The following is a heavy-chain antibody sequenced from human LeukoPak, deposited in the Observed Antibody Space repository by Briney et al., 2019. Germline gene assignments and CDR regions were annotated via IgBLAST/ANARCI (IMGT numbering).Heavy chain of an antibody. CDR3: AKSDSDGYSYGYDY. CDR2: ISWNSGTI. J-gene: IGHJ4*02. CDR1: GFTFDGYG. Sequence: GGLVQPGMSLRLSCAASGFTFDGYGMHWVRQAPGKGLEWVSGISWNSGTIGYADSVKGRFTISRDNAKNSLYLQMNSLRAEDTALYYCAKSDSDGYSYGYDYWGQGTLVTVSS. D-gene: IGHD5-18*01. V-gene: IGHV3-9*01.